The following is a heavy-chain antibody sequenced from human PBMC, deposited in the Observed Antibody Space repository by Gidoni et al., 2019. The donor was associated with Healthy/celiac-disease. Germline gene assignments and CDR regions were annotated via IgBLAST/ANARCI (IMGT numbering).Heavy chain of an antibody. Sequence: QMQLVESGGGVVQPGRSLRLSCAASGFTFSSYAMHWVRQAPGKGREWVAVTSDDGSNKYDADSVKGRFTISRDNSKNTLYLQMNILRAEDTAVYYCARDSAYQLLLYYYYYYMDVWGKGTTVTVSS. D-gene: IGHD2-2*01. CDR1: GFTFSSYA. CDR2: TSDDGSNK. J-gene: IGHJ6*03. V-gene: IGHV3-30-3*01. CDR3: ARDSAYQLLLYYYYYYMDV.